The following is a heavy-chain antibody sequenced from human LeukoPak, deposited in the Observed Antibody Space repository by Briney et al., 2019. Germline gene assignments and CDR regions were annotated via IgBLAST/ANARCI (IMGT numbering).Heavy chain of an antibody. CDR1: GGSISNYY. D-gene: IGHD5-18*01. Sequence: SETLSLTCTVSGGSISNYYWSWIRQPPGKGLEWIGYIYHSGSINYNSSLKSRVTISLDTSKNQFSLKLSSVTAADTAVYYCARGYSYGYGNWFDPWGQGTLVTVSS. J-gene: IGHJ5*02. CDR2: IYHSGSI. V-gene: IGHV4-59*12. CDR3: ARGYSYGYGNWFDP.